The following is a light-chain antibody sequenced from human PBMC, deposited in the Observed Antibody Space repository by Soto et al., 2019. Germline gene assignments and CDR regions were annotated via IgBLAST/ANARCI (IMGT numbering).Light chain of an antibody. V-gene: IGKV1-39*01. J-gene: IGKJ2*01. CDR1: QSIYSS. Sequence: DIQMTQSPSSLSASVGDRVTITCRASQSIYSSLNWYHPKPGKAPKLLIYAASNLQSGVPSRFSGSGSGTDFTLSISSLQPEDFATYYCQQSYSAPYTFGQGTKLEI. CDR3: QQSYSAPYT. CDR2: AAS.